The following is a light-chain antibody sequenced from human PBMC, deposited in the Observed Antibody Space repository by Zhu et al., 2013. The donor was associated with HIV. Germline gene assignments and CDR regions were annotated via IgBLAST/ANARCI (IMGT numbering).Light chain of an antibody. J-gene: IGLJ3*02. CDR1: SSDLGTYNY. Sequence: QSALTQPASVSASPGQSITISCTGTSSDLGTYNYVSWYQQYPGKAPKLMIYDVSNRPSGVSNRFSGSKSGNTASLTISGLQAEDEGDYYCSSYTINTLQLFGGGT. CDR3: SSYTINTLQL. V-gene: IGLV2-14*01. CDR2: DVS.